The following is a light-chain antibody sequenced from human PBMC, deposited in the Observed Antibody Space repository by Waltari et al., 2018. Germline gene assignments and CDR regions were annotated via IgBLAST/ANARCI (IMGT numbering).Light chain of an antibody. CDR3: QQYGSWWT. CDR1: QSVSSSY. J-gene: IGKJ1*01. CDR2: GAS. V-gene: IGKV3-20*01. Sequence: EIVLTQSPGTLSLSPGERATLSCRASQSVSSSYLAWYQQKPGQAPRLLIYGASSRATGIPDRFSGSGSGTDFTLTISRLEPEDFAVYYCQQYGSWWTFGQGTKVGIK.